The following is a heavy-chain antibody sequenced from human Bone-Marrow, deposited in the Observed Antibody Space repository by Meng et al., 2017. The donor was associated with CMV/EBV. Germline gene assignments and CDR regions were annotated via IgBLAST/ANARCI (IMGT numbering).Heavy chain of an antibody. CDR2: ISSNGGTI. J-gene: IGHJ4*02. CDR3: ARAGSSGWYGIGGLDFDY. CDR1: GFTVSSNY. D-gene: IGHD6-19*01. V-gene: IGHV3-11*04. Sequence: GESLKISCAASGFTVSSNYMSWVRQAPGKGLEWVSSISSNGGTIQYSDSVKGRFTISRDNARNSVYLLMSSLRAEDTAVYYCARAGSSGWYGIGGLDFDYWGQGTLVIVSS.